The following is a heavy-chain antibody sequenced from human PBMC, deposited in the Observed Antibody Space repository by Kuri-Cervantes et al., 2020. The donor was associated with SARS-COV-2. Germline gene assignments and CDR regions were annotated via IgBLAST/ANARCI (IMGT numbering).Heavy chain of an antibody. Sequence: GGSLRLSCAASGFTFSSYAMSWVRQAPGKGLEWVSAISGSGGSTYYADSVKGRFTISRDNSKNTLYLQMNSLRAEDTAVYYCARDPGQWGYCSGGSCYSGSDYWGQGTLVTVSS. J-gene: IGHJ4*02. V-gene: IGHV3-23*01. CDR2: ISGSGGST. D-gene: IGHD2-15*01. CDR1: GFTFSSYA. CDR3: ARDPGQWGYCSGGSCYSGSDY.